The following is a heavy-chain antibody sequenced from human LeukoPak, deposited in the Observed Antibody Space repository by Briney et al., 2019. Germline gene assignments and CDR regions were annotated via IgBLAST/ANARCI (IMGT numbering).Heavy chain of an antibody. CDR2: ISNNGGYT. J-gene: IGHJ4*02. CDR3: ARDRDYAFDS. V-gene: IGHV3-23*01. CDR1: GFTFSSSA. Sequence: GGSLRLSCAASGFTFSSSAMSWVRQAPGKGLEWVSAISNNGGYTYYADSVQGRFTISRDNSKSTLCLQMNSLRDEDTAVYYCARDRDYAFDSWGQGTLVTVSS. D-gene: IGHD4-17*01.